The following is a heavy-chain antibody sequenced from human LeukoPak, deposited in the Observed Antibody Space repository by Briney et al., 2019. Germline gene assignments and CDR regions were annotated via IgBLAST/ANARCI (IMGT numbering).Heavy chain of an antibody. Sequence: GGSLRLSCAASGFTFSSYAMSWVRQAPGKGLELVSAISGSGGSTYYADSVQGRFTISRDNSKNTLYLQMNSLRAEDTAVYYCAKDRGSYFLDWFDPWGQGTLVTVSS. CDR3: AKDRGSYFLDWFDP. CDR2: ISGSGGST. D-gene: IGHD1-26*01. CDR1: GFTFSSYA. J-gene: IGHJ5*02. V-gene: IGHV3-23*01.